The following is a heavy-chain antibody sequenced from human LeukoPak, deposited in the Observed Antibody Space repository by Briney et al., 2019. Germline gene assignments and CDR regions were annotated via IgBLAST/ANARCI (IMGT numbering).Heavy chain of an antibody. Sequence: PSETLSLTCTVSGGSISSYYWSWIRQPPGKGLEWIGYIYYSGTTNYNPSLKSRVTISVDTSKNQFSLRLTSVRAADTAVYYYVRGPYGSGISNWFDPWGQGTQVIVSS. D-gene: IGHD3-10*01. J-gene: IGHJ5*02. CDR3: VRGPYGSGISNWFDP. CDR2: IYYSGTT. V-gene: IGHV4-59*01. CDR1: GGSISSYY.